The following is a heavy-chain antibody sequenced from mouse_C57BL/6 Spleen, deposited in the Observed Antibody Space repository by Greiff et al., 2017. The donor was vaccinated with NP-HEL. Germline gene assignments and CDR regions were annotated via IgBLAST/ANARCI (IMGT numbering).Heavy chain of an antibody. CDR3: AKGQTGTGFAY. CDR1: GYTFTSYW. CDR2: IDPSDSET. D-gene: IGHD4-1*01. J-gene: IGHJ3*01. Sequence: QVQLQQPGAELVRPGSSVKLSCKASGYTFTSYWMHWVKQRPIQGLEWIGNIDPSDSETHYNQKFKDKATLTVDKSSSTAYMQFSSLTSEDSAVYYCAKGQTGTGFAYWGQGTLVTVSA. V-gene: IGHV1-52*01.